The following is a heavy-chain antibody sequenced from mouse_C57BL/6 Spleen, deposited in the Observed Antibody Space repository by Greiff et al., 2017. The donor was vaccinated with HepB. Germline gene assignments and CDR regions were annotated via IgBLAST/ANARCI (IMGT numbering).Heavy chain of an antibody. CDR1: GYTFTSYD. CDR3: ARGDYRAMDY. CDR2: IYPRDGST. V-gene: IGHV1-85*01. J-gene: IGHJ4*01. D-gene: IGHD2-4*01. Sequence: QVQLQQSGPELVKPGASVKLSCKASGYTFTSYDINWAKQRPGQGLEWIGWIYPRDGSTKYNEKFKGKATMTVDTSSSTAYMELHSLTSEDSAVYFRARGDYRAMDYWGQGTSVTVSS.